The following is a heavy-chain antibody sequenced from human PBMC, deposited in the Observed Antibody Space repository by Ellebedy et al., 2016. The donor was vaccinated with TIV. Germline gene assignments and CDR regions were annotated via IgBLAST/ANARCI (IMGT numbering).Heavy chain of an antibody. J-gene: IGHJ4*02. CDR3: ARGFRYGSGRWPLDY. V-gene: IGHV1-18*01. D-gene: IGHD4-23*01. CDR2: VSPYDGNT. CDR1: GYTLMSYG. Sequence: AASVKVSCKASGYTLMSYGICWARQAPGQGLEWMGWVSPYDGNTNYAQKFQGRVTMTIDTSTGTGYMELRNLRSDDTAVYYCARGFRYGSGRWPLDYWGQGTLVTVSS.